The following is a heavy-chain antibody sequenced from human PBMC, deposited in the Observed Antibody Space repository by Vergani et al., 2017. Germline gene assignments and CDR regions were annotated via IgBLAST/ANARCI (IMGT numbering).Heavy chain of an antibody. D-gene: IGHD2-21*01. CDR1: GFTFSTYA. V-gene: IGHV3-33*01. CDR3: VREGSYCGSTTCRNPSYVYYYHMDV. Sequence: QVQLVESGGGVVQPGRSLRLSCTSSGFTFSTYAMHCVRQAPGKGLEWVAIIYYDGSKKYYADSVKGRFTSSRDNSRNTLDLLMSSLRAEDTAIYYCVREGSYCGSTTCRNPSYVYYYHMDVWGEGTTVTVSS. CDR2: IYYDGSKK. J-gene: IGHJ6*03.